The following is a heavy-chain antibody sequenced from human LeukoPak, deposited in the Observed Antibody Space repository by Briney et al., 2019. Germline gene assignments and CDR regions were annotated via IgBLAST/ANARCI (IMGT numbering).Heavy chain of an antibody. CDR2: INHSGST. CDR1: GGSISSYY. J-gene: IGHJ5*02. V-gene: IGHV4-34*01. Sequence: PSGTLSLTCTVSGGSISSYYWSWIRQPPGKGLEWIGEINHSGSTNYNPSLKSRVTISVDTSKNQFSLKLSSVTAADTAVYYCARGARAAAGWYNWFDPWGQGTLVTVSS. D-gene: IGHD6-13*01. CDR3: ARGARAAAGWYNWFDP.